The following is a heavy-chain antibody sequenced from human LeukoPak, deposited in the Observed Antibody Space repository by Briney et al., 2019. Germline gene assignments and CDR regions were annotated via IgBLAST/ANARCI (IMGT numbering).Heavy chain of an antibody. CDR2: INHSGST. Sequence: SETLSLTCAVYGGSFSGYYWSWIRQPPGKGLEWIGEINHSGSTNYNPSLKSRVTISVDTSKNQFSLKLSSVTAAGTAVYYCARGAKFGVVTYWGQGTLVTVSS. J-gene: IGHJ4*02. V-gene: IGHV4-34*01. CDR1: GGSFSGYY. CDR3: ARGAKFGVVTY. D-gene: IGHD3-3*01.